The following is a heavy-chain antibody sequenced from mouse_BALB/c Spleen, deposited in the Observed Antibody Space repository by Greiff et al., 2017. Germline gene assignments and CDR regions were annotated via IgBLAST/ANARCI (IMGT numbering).Heavy chain of an antibody. CDR1: GYTFTSYW. CDR3: AREGGYYGYFDV. J-gene: IGHJ1*01. D-gene: IGHD1-1*02. Sequence: ESGAELARPGASVKLSCKASGYTFTSYWMQWVKQRPGQGLEWIGAIYPGDGDTRYTQKFKGKATLTADKSSSTAYMQLSSLASEDSAVYYCAREGGYYGYFDVWGAGTTVTVSS. V-gene: IGHV1-87*01. CDR2: IYPGDGDT.